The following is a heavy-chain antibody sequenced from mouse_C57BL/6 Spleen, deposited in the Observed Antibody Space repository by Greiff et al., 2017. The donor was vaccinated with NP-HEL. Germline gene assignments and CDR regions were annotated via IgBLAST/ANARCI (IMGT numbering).Heavy chain of an antibody. D-gene: IGHD2-4*01. CDR3: ARYDYSWFAY. CDR2: IDPSDSST. Sequence: QVQLQQPGAELVKPGASVKLSCKASGYTFTSYWMQWVKQRPGQGLEWIGEIDPSDSSTNYNQKFKGKATLTVDTSARTAYMQLSSLTSEDSAVYYCARYDYSWFAYWGQGTLVTVSA. V-gene: IGHV1-50*01. CDR1: GYTFTSYW. J-gene: IGHJ3*01.